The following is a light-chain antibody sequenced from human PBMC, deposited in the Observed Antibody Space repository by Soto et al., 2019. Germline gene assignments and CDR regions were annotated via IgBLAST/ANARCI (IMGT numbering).Light chain of an antibody. Sequence: DIPMTQSPSSLSASVGDRVTITCRASQSISSYLNWYHQKPGKAPKLLIYAASSLQSGVPSRFSGSGSGTDFTLTISSLQPEDFATYYCQQSYSTPVTFGQGTKVEIK. CDR1: QSISSY. CDR2: AAS. CDR3: QQSYSTPVT. V-gene: IGKV1-39*01. J-gene: IGKJ1*01.